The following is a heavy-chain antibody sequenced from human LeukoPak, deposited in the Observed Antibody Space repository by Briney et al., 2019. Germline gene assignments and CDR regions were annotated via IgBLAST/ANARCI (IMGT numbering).Heavy chain of an antibody. CDR2: ISSSGST. Sequence: SETLSLTCTVSGDSISSGDYYWSWIRQPAGKGLEWIGRISSSGSTNYNPSLKSRVTISVDTSQNQFSLKLSSVTAADTAVYYCARVTYCGGDCYSNHYMDVWGKGTTVTISS. CDR1: GDSISSGDYY. D-gene: IGHD2-21*02. J-gene: IGHJ6*03. V-gene: IGHV4-61*02. CDR3: ARVTYCGGDCYSNHYMDV.